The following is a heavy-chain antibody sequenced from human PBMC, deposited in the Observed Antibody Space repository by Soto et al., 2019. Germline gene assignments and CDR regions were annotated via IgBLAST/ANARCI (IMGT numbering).Heavy chain of an antibody. D-gene: IGHD3-10*01. CDR1: GFTFSSYA. Sequence: QVQLVESGGGVVQPGRSLRLSCAASGFTFSSYAMHWVRQAPGKGLEWVAVISYDGSNKYYADSVKGRFTISRDNSKNTLYLQMNSLRAEDTAVYYCARVTMVRGVFDAFGIWGQGTMVTVSS. V-gene: IGHV3-30-3*01. CDR2: ISYDGSNK. CDR3: ARVTMVRGVFDAFGI. J-gene: IGHJ3*02.